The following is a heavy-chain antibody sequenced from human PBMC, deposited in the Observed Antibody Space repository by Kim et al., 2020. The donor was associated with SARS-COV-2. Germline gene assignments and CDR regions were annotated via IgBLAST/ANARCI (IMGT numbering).Heavy chain of an antibody. Sequence: YAQKFQGRVTITADKSTSTAYMELSSLRSEDTAVYYCARDRDYYYYGMDVWGQGTTVTVSS. J-gene: IGHJ6*02. V-gene: IGHV1-69*04. CDR3: ARDRDYYYYGMDV.